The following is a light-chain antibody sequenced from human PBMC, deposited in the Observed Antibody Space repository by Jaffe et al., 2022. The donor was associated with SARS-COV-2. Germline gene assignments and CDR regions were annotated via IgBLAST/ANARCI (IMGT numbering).Light chain of an antibody. Sequence: EIVLTQSPGTLSLSPGERATLSCRASQSVSSSYLAWYHQKPGQAPRLLIHGASNRATGIPDRFSGSGSGTDFTLTISRLEPEDFAVYYCQQYGSAPWTFGQGTKVEI. CDR1: QSVSSSY. J-gene: IGKJ1*01. CDR2: GAS. V-gene: IGKV3-20*01. CDR3: QQYGSAPWT.